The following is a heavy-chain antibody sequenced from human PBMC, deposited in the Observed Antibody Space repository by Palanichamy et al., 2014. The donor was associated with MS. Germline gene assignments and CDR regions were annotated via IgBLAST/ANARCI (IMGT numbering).Heavy chain of an antibody. CDR2: IYYSGST. J-gene: IGHJ5*02. CDR1: GGSISSSSYY. V-gene: IGHV4-39*01. D-gene: IGHD3-3*01. CDR3: ARSLEDYYDFWSGYRLGWFDP. Sequence: QLQLQESGPGLVKPSETLSLTCTVSGGSISSSSYYWGWIRQPPGKGLEWIGSIYYSGSTYYNPSLKSRVTISVDTSKNQFSLKLSSVTAADTAVYYCARSLEDYYDFWSGYRLGWFDPWGQGTLVTVSS.